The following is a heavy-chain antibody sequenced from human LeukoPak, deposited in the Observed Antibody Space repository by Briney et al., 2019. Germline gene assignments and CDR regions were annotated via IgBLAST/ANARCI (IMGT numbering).Heavy chain of an antibody. D-gene: IGHD6-25*01. CDR3: AREGAATTIDY. CDR2: INTDGSRT. CDR1: GFTFSNYW. V-gene: IGHV3-74*01. J-gene: IGHJ4*02. Sequence: PGGSLRLSCAASGFTFSNYWMHWVRQAPGQGLVWVSRINTDGSRTTYADSVKGRFTISRDYAKNTLYLQLNSLRGEDTAVYYCAREGAATTIDYWGQGTLLTVSS.